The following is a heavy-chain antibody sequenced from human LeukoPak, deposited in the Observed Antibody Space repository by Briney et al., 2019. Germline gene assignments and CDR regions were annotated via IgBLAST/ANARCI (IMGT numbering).Heavy chain of an antibody. CDR1: RFTFSSYG. D-gene: IGHD1-26*01. CDR3: VKDGDDSGSYLVY. Sequence: QPGGSLRLSCAASRFTFSSYGMPWVRQAPGKGLEWVAFIPYDGNNKYYADSVKGRFTISRDNSKNTLYLQMSSLRAEDTAVYYCVKDGDDSGSYLVYWGQGTLVTVSS. V-gene: IGHV3-30*02. J-gene: IGHJ4*02. CDR2: IPYDGNNK.